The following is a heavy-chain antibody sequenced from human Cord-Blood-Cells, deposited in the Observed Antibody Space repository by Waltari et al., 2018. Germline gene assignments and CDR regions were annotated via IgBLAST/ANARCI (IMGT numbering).Heavy chain of an antibody. CDR1: GGSFSGYY. CDR3: YVRGLIDQNWFDP. CDR2: INHSGST. V-gene: IGHV4-34*01. J-gene: IGHJ5*02. Sequence: QVQLQQWGAGLLKPSETLSLTCAVYGGSFSGYYWSWIRQPPGKGLEWIGEINHSGSTNYNPSLNSRVTISVDTSKNQFSLRLSSVTAADTAVYYCYVRGLIDQNWFDPWGQGTLVTVSS. D-gene: IGHD2-21*01.